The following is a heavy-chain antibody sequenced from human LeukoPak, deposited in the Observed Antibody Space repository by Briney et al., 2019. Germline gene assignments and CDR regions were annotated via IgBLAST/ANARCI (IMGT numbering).Heavy chain of an antibody. J-gene: IGHJ3*02. CDR2: ITNNINDI. Sequence: PGGSLRLSCVASGLSFATAPMDWVRQVPGKGLEWVSFITNNINDISYADSVRGRFTISRDNAKNSLYLQMTDLRDEDTAVYFCARGRDHAFDIWGQGTMVTVSS. CDR3: ARGRDHAFDI. CDR1: GLSFATAP. V-gene: IGHV3-48*02.